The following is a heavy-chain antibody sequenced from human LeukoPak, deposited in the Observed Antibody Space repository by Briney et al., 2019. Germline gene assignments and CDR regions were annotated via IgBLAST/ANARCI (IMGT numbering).Heavy chain of an antibody. CDR3: ARAPSYYASGWFDP. CDR2: ISSSSSTI. D-gene: IGHD2-2*01. Sequence: GGSLRLSCAASGFTFSSYSMNWVRQAPGKGLEWVSYISSSSSTIYYADSVKGRFTISRDNAKNSLYLQMNSLRAEDTAVYYCARAPSYYASGWFDPWGQGTLVTVSS. CDR1: GFTFSSYS. V-gene: IGHV3-48*04. J-gene: IGHJ5*02.